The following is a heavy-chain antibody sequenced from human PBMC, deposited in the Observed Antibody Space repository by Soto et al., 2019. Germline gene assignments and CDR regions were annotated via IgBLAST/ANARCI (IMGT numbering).Heavy chain of an antibody. J-gene: IGHJ5*02. Sequence: GGSLRLSCEVSGFSLSGYGMHWVRQAPGKGLEWVAVIWYHGTTKNYADSVKGRFTISRDTSKNTVYLQMDSLKVEDTAVYYCARDVDRTSHLNWFDPWGQGVMVTVSS. CDR2: IWYHGTTK. CDR3: ARDVDRTSHLNWFDP. V-gene: IGHV3-33*01. CDR1: GFSLSGYG. D-gene: IGHD5-12*01.